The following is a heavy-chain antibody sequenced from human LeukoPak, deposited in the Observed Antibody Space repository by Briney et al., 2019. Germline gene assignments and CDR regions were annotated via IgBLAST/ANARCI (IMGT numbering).Heavy chain of an antibody. CDR1: GYSFTSYW. D-gene: IGHD3-10*01. J-gene: IGHJ4*02. CDR3: ARRVWFGELSPYFDY. CDR2: IYPGDSDT. Sequence: EESLKISCKGSGYSFTSYWIAWVRQMPGKGLECMGIIYPGDSDTRYSPSFQGQVTISADKSISTAYLQWSSLKASDTAMYYCARRVWFGELSPYFDYWGQGTLVTVSS. V-gene: IGHV5-51*01.